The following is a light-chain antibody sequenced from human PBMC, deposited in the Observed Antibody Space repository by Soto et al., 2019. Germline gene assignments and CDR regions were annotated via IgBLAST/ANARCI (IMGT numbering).Light chain of an antibody. Sequence: EIVLTQSPGTLSLSPGEGATLSCRASQSVTSSYLAWYQQKPGQAPRLLIYSASSRATGIPDRFSGSGSGTDFTLTISRLEPEDFAVYYCQQYGGSPWTFGQGTKVDIK. CDR2: SAS. CDR1: QSVTSSY. CDR3: QQYGGSPWT. J-gene: IGKJ1*01. V-gene: IGKV3-20*01.